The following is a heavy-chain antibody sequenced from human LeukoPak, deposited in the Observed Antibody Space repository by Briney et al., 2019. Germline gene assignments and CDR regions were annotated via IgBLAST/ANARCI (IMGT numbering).Heavy chain of an antibody. V-gene: IGHV4-34*01. D-gene: IGHD3-10*01. J-gene: IGHJ4*02. Sequence: SETLSLTCAVYGGSFSGYYWSWIRQPPGEGLEWIGEINHSGSTNYNPSLKSRVTISVDTSKNQFSLKLSSVTAADTAVYYCAGSGSQRSLFDYWGQGTLVTVSS. CDR1: GGSFSGYY. CDR3: AGSGSQRSLFDY. CDR2: INHSGST.